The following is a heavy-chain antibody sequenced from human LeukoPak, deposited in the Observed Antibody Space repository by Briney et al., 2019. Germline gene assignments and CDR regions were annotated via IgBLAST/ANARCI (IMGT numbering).Heavy chain of an antibody. Sequence: PGGSLRLSCAASGFMFSSNWMSWVRLAPGKGLEWVANIKEDGTETYYVDSVKGRFTISRDNAKNSLYLQMNSLRVEDTAVYYCAKDVSFDYWGQGTLVTVSS. D-gene: IGHD5/OR15-5a*01. CDR3: AKDVSFDY. V-gene: IGHV3-7*03. J-gene: IGHJ4*02. CDR2: IKEDGTET. CDR1: GFMFSSNW.